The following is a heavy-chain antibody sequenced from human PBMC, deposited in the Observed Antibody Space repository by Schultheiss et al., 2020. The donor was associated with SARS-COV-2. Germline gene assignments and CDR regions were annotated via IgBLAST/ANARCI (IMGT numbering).Heavy chain of an antibody. CDR3: AREYSSGWYGGDY. Sequence: ASVKVSCKASGYTFTSYDINWVRQATGQGLEWMGWISAYNGNTNYAQKLQGRVTMTTDTSTSTAYMELRSLRSDDTAVYYCAREYSSGWYGGDYWGQGTLVTVSS. V-gene: IGHV1-18*01. CDR2: ISAYNGNT. J-gene: IGHJ4*02. D-gene: IGHD6-19*01. CDR1: GYTFTSYD.